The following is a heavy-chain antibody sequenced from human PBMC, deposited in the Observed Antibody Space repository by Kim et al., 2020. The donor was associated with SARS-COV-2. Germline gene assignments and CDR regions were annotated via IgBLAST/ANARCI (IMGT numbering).Heavy chain of an antibody. CDR2: IYYSGST. CDR1: GGSISSYY. CDR3: ARAVREFDWLLPFDY. Sequence: SETLSLTCTVSGGSISSYYWSWIRQPPGKGLEWIGYIYYSGSTNYNPSLKSRVTISVDTSKNQFSLKLSSVTAADTAVYYCARAVREFDWLLPFDYWGQGTLVTVSS. V-gene: IGHV4-59*08. J-gene: IGHJ4*02. D-gene: IGHD3-9*01.